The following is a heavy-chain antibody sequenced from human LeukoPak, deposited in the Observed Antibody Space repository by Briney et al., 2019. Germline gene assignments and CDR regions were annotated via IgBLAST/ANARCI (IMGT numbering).Heavy chain of an antibody. CDR1: GFTVSSNY. CDR2: IYSGGST. Sequence: GGSLRLSCAASGFTVSSNYMSWVRQAPGKGLEWVSVIYSGGSTYYADSVKGRFTISRDNSKNTLYLQMNSLRAEDTAVYYCARGKDYDNYFDYWGQGTLVTVSS. V-gene: IGHV3-53*01. D-gene: IGHD3-22*01. CDR3: ARGKDYDNYFDY. J-gene: IGHJ4*02.